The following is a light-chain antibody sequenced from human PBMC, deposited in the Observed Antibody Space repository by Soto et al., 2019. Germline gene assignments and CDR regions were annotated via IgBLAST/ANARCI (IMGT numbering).Light chain of an antibody. Sequence: DIQMTQSPSSLSASVGDRVTITCRASQSVRMYLNWYQQKGGTAPKLLIYAASTLQSGVPSRFSGSGSGTEFTLTISSLQPEDFATYYCQQLNSYPWTFGQGTKVDIK. J-gene: IGKJ1*01. V-gene: IGKV1-9*01. CDR3: QQLNSYPWT. CDR2: AAS. CDR1: QSVRMY.